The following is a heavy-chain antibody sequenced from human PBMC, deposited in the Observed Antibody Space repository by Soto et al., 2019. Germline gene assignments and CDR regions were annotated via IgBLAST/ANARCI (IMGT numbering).Heavy chain of an antibody. CDR2: ISGSGGST. V-gene: IGHV3-23*01. CDR3: AKDGGYSYGPYDY. J-gene: IGHJ4*02. Sequence: PGGSLRLSCAASGFTFSSYAMSWVRQAPGKGLEWVSAISGSGGSTYYADSVKGRFTISRDNSKNSLDLQMNSLRAEDTAVYYCAKDGGYSYGPYDYWGQGTLVTVSS. D-gene: IGHD5-18*01. CDR1: GFTFSSYA.